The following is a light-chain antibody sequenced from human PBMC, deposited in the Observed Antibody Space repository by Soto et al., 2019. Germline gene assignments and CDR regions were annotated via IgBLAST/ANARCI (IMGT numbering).Light chain of an antibody. V-gene: IGLV2-14*01. CDR1: STNVGGYNY. CDR2: EVS. J-gene: IGLJ1*01. CDR3: SSYTSSSTRV. Sequence: QSVLTQPASVSGSPGQSITISCTGTSTNVGGYNYVSWYQQHPRKAPKLMIYEVSNRPSGVSNRFSGSKSGNTASLTISGLQAEAEADYYCSSYTSSSTRVFGTGTKLTVL.